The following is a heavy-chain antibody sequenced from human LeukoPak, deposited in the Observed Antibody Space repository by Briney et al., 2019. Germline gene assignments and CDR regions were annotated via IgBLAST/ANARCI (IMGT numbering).Heavy chain of an antibody. J-gene: IGHJ4*02. CDR2: INPNSGGT. CDR1: GYTFTRYV. CDR3: AVVDIVATGFDY. D-gene: IGHD5-12*01. V-gene: IGHV1-2*02. Sequence: ASVKVSCKASGYTFTRYVMNWVRQAPGQGLEWMGWINPNSGGTNYAQKFQGRVTMTRDTSISTAYMELSRLRSDDTAVYYCAVVDIVATGFDYWGQGTLVTVSS.